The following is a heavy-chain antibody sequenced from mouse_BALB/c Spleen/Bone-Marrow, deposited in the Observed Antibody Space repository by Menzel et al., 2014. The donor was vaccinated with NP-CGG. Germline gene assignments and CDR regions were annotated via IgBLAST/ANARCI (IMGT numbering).Heavy chain of an antibody. CDR3: TRRTGDPY. CDR2: IDPETGGT. Sequence: VQLQESGAELVRPGASVTLSCKASGYTFTDYEMHWVKQTPVHGLEWIGAIDPETGGTAYNQKFKGKATLTADKSSRTSYIELRSLTSEDSAVYYCTRRTGDPYWGQGTLVTVSA. D-gene: IGHD4-1*01. J-gene: IGHJ3*01. CDR1: GYTFTDYE. V-gene: IGHV1-15*01.